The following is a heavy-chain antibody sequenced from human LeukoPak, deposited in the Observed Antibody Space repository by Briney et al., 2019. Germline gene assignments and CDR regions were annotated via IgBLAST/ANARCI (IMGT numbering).Heavy chain of an antibody. Sequence: GGSLRLSCAASGFTFSSYAMSWVRQAPGKGLEWVSAICGSGGSTYYADSVKGRFTISRDNSKNTLYLQMNSLRAEDTAVYYCAKSTGYSSDNYFVYWGQGTLVTVSS. CDR1: GFTFSSYA. CDR2: ICGSGGST. J-gene: IGHJ4*02. D-gene: IGHD6-25*01. CDR3: AKSTGYSSDNYFVY. V-gene: IGHV3-23*01.